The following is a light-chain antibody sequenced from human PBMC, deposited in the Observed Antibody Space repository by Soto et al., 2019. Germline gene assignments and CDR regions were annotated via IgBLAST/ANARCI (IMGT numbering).Light chain of an antibody. V-gene: IGLV2-14*01. CDR1: SSDVGGYNY. CDR2: DVS. Sequence: QSVLTQPASVSGSPGQSITISCTGTSSDVGGYNYVSWYQQHPGKATKLMIYDVSNRPSGVSNRFSGSKSGNTASLTISGLQAEDEADYYCSSYTSSSFYVFGKGTKVTVL. J-gene: IGLJ1*01. CDR3: SSYTSSSFYV.